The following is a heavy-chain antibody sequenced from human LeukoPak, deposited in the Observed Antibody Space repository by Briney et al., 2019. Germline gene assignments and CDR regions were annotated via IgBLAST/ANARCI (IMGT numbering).Heavy chain of an antibody. CDR2: ISSYDGNT. V-gene: IGHV1-18*01. D-gene: IGHD2-2*01. CDR1: GYTFIKYG. J-gene: IGHJ3*02. Sequence: PSVKVSCKASGYTFIKYGVRWVRQAPGRGRGWVGWISSYDGNTNYAQNLQGRVTISTDESTRTAYRAVSGQRSEDTAVYDWATDAHIRVVAGGLPGAFDIWGHGTMVTVSS. CDR3: ATDAHIRVVAGGLPGAFDI.